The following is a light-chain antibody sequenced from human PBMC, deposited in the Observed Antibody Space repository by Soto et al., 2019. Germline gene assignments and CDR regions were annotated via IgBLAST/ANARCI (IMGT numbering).Light chain of an antibody. CDR3: QAWDINTVF. J-gene: IGLJ2*01. CDR2: QDS. CDR1: KLGDKY. V-gene: IGLV3-1*01. Sequence: SYELTQPPSVSVSPGQTAKIPCSGDKLGDKYAFWYQQKPGQSPMVVIYQDSKRPSGIPARFSGSNSGNTTTLTISGAQAMDEAAYYCQAWDINTVFFGGGTKLTVL.